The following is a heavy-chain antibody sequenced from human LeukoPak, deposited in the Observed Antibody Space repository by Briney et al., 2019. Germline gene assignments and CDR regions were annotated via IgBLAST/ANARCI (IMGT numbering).Heavy chain of an antibody. CDR3: ARDSSVVAEPSHFDY. CDR1: GFTFSSYG. D-gene: IGHD2-15*01. J-gene: IGHJ4*02. V-gene: IGHV3-30*03. Sequence: PGGSLRLSCAASGFTFSSYGMHWVRQAPGKGLEWVAVISYDGSNKYYADSVKGRFTISRDNSKNTLYLQMNSLRAEDTAVYYCARDSSVVAEPSHFDYWGQGTLVTVSS. CDR2: ISYDGSNK.